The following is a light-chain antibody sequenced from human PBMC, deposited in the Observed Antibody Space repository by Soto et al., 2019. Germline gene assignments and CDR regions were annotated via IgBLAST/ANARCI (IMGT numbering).Light chain of an antibody. J-gene: IGLJ2*01. CDR2: EVS. V-gene: IGLV2-14*01. CDR1: NSDVGDYNF. Sequence: QSVLTQPASVSRSPGQSITISCTGTNSDVGDYNFVSWYQHHPGKAPKLIIYEVSHRPSGVSSRFSGSKSGNTASLTISGLQAEDEADYYCSSYTSSSTVVFGGGTKLTVL. CDR3: SSYTSSSTVV.